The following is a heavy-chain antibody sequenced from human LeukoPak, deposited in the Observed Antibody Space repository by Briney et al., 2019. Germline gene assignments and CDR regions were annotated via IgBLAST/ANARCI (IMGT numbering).Heavy chain of an antibody. Sequence: GESLKISCKGSGYSFTSYWISWVRQMPGKGLEWMGRIDPSDSYTNYSPSFQGHVTISADKSISTAYLQWSSLKASDTAMYYCARPPPLGGATTYFDYGARETLVTVSS. CDR1: GYSFTSYW. D-gene: IGHD1-26*01. V-gene: IGHV5-10-1*01. J-gene: IGHJ4*02. CDR2: IDPSDSYT. CDR3: ARPPPLGGATTYFDY.